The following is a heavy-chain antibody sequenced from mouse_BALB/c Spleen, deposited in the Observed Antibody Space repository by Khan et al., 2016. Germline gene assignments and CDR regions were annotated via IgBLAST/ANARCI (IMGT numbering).Heavy chain of an antibody. D-gene: IGHD2-4*01. Sequence: EVELVESGGGLVKPGGSLKLSCAASGFTFSDYYMYWVRQTPEKRLEWVATISDGGSYTYYPDSVKGRFTISRDNAKNNLYLQMSSLKSEDTAMYYCAREGLRRGFANWGQGTLVTVFA. CDR2: ISDGGSYT. V-gene: IGHV5-4*02. J-gene: IGHJ3*01. CDR3: AREGLRRGFAN. CDR1: GFTFSDYY.